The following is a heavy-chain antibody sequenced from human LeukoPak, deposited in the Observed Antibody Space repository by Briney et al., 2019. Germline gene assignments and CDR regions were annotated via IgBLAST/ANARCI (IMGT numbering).Heavy chain of an antibody. Sequence: GGSLRLSCAASGFTFSSSGMHWVRQAPGKGLEWVALIWYDGINEYYADSVKGRFSISRDDSKNTLYLQMNSLRAEDTAVYYCVRDKGSSWGEKYYIDYWGQGTLVTVSS. D-gene: IGHD6-13*01. V-gene: IGHV3-33*01. J-gene: IGHJ4*02. CDR2: IWYDGINE. CDR3: VRDKGSSWGEKYYIDY. CDR1: GFTFSSSG.